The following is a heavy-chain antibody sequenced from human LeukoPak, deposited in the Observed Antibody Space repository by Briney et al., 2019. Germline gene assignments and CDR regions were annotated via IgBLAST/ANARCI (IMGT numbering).Heavy chain of an antibody. CDR1: GFTFSRNA. D-gene: IGHD2-15*01. Sequence: GGSLRLSCAASGFTFSRNAMSWVRQGPGKGLERVSGLSDGGASTDYADSVKGRFTISRDNSKDTLYLQMSSLRAEDTAVYYCARYCSGSICYSGVDYWGQGTLVPVS. J-gene: IGHJ4*02. V-gene: IGHV3-23*01. CDR3: ARYCSGSICYSGVDY. CDR2: LSDGGAST.